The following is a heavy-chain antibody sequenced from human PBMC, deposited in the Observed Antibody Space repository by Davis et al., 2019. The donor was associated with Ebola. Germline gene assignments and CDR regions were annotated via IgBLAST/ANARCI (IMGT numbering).Heavy chain of an antibody. CDR3: ARALPYYGGNSRYFDY. J-gene: IGHJ4*02. D-gene: IGHD4-23*01. Sequence: ASVKVSCKASGYTFTSYYMHWVRQAPGQGLEWMGIINPSGGSTSYAQKFQGRVTMTRDTSTSTVYMELSSLRSEDTAVYYCARALPYYGGNSRYFDYWGQGTLVTVSS. CDR2: INPSGGST. CDR1: GYTFTSYY. V-gene: IGHV1-46*01.